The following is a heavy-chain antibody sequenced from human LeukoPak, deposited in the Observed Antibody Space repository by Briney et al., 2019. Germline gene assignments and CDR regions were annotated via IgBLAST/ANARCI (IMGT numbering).Heavy chain of an antibody. D-gene: IGHD3-3*01. J-gene: IGHJ4*02. V-gene: IGHV3-23*01. CDR3: AKDPGRITIFRVVIRIRYFDY. Sequence: GGSLRLSCAASGFTFSSYAMSWVRQAPGKGLEWVSAISGSGGSTYYADSVKGRFTISRDNSKNTLYLQMNSLRAEDTAVYYCAKDPGRITIFRVVIRIRYFDYWGQGTLVTVSS. CDR1: GFTFSSYA. CDR2: ISGSGGST.